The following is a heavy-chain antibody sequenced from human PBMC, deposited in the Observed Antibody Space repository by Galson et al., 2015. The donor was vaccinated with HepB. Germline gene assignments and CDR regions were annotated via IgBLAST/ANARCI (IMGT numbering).Heavy chain of an antibody. CDR1: GYNFPTYG. J-gene: IGHJ4*02. Sequence: SVKVSCKAFGYNFPTYGISWVRQAPGQGLEWMGWISSYNGNTKYAEKLQGRVTMTTDTSTSTVYMDLRSLRSDDTAVYYCARDTSYGDTSLCYWGQGTLVTVSS. V-gene: IGHV1-18*01. CDR3: ARDTSYGDTSLCY. CDR2: ISSYNGNT. D-gene: IGHD4-17*01.